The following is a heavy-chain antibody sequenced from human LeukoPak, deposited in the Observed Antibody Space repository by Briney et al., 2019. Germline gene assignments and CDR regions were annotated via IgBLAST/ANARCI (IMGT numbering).Heavy chain of an antibody. CDR2: ISYDGSNE. Sequence: PGGSLILSCAASGFTFSSSGMHRVRQAPGKGLEWVAVISYDGSNEYYADSVKGRLTISRDNSKNTLYLQMNSLRAEDTAVYYCAKEYSSSSSIYYYYGMDVWGQGTTVTVSS. V-gene: IGHV3-30*18. D-gene: IGHD6-6*01. CDR3: AKEYSSSSSIYYYYGMDV. CDR1: GFTFSSSG. J-gene: IGHJ6*02.